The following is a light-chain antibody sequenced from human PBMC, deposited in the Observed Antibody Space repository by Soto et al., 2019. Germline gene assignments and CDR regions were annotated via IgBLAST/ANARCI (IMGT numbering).Light chain of an antibody. CDR3: ATWDGSLPGEV. V-gene: IGLV1-47*02. CDR2: SND. Sequence: QSAVTQPPSVSGTPGQRVTIFCSGRRSNIGSNLVYWYQQLPGTAPKLLIFSNDQRPSGVPDRFSGSRSGTSASLAISGLRSEDEGDYYCATWDGSLPGEVFGGGTKVTVL. CDR1: RSNIGSNL. J-gene: IGLJ2*01.